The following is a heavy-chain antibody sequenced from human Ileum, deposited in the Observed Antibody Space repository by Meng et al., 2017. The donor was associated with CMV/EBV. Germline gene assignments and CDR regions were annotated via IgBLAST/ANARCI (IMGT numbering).Heavy chain of an antibody. CDR3: ARMPGRRFDS. J-gene: IGHJ5*01. CDR1: GESISDGAYY. Sequence: QVHLQESGPGLVTPSQTLSLTCTVSGESISDGAYYWSWIRQSPEKGLEWIGHVYYTGTTYYNRSLRSRVAISIDTSNNEFSLKLSSVTAAGTAVYYCARMPGRRFDSWGQGTPVTVSS. V-gene: IGHV4-30-4*08. D-gene: IGHD2-2*01. CDR2: VYYTGTT.